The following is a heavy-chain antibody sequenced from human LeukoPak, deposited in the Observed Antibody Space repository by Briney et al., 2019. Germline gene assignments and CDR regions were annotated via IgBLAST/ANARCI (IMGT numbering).Heavy chain of an antibody. CDR3: ARGYLSSGWYLGY. CDR1: GFTFSNYS. Sequence: PGGSLRLSCAASGFTFSNYSMNWVRQAPGKGLEWVSSISSSSSYIYYADSVKGRFTISRDNAKNSLYLQMNSLRAEDTAVYYCARGYLSSGWYLGYWGQGTLVTVSS. CDR2: ISSSSSYI. V-gene: IGHV3-21*01. D-gene: IGHD6-19*01. J-gene: IGHJ4*02.